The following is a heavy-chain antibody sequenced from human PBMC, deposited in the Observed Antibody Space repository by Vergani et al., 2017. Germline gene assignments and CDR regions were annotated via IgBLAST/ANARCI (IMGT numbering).Heavy chain of an antibody. D-gene: IGHD3-10*01. CDR1: GFTFSTYA. V-gene: IGHV3-23*01. J-gene: IGHJ6*02. Sequence: EVQLLESGGGLVQPGGSLRLSCAASGFTFSTYAMSWVRQAPGKGLEWVSAISGSGGTTYYADSVKGRFTISRDNSKNTLYLQMNSLRAEDTAVYYCASGGDYYYDGMDVWGQGTTVTVSS. CDR3: ASGGDYYYDGMDV. CDR2: ISGSGGTT.